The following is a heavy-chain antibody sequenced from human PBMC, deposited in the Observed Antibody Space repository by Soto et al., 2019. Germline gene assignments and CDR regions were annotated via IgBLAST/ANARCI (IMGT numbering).Heavy chain of an antibody. V-gene: IGHV3-74*01. CDR2: SNSDGSST. CDR1: GFTFSSYW. Sequence: GGSLRLCCAASGFTFSSYWIHWVRQAPGMGLVWVSRSNSDGSSTSYADSVKGRFTISRDNAKNTLYLQMNSLRAEDTAVYYCARAIGYYGMDVWGQGTTVTVSS. J-gene: IGHJ6*02. CDR3: ARAIGYYGMDV. D-gene: IGHD3-22*01.